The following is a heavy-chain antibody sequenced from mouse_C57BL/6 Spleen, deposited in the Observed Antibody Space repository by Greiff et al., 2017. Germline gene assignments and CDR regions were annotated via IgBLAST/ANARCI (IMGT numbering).Heavy chain of an antibody. CDR3: AIGYGYDAAFDY. CDR2: IYPGSGST. Sequence: VKLQQPGAELVKPGASVKMSCKASGYTFTSYWITWVKQRPGQGLEWIGDIYPGSGSTNYNEKFKSKATLTVDTSSSTAYMQLSSLTSEDSAVYYCAIGYGYDAAFDYWGQGTTLTVSS. V-gene: IGHV1-55*01. CDR1: GYTFTSYW. D-gene: IGHD2-2*01. J-gene: IGHJ2*01.